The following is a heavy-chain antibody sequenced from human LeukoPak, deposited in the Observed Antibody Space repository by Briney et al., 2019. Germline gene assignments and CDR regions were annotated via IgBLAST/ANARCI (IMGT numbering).Heavy chain of an antibody. CDR2: IIPILGIA. CDR3: ARVRQLPIVGATSNWLDP. D-gene: IGHD1-26*01. V-gene: IGHV1-69*04. Sequence: RASVKVSCKASGGTFSSYAISWVRQAPGQRLEWMGRIIPILGIANYAQKFQGRVTITADKSTSTAYMELSSLRSEDTAVYYCARVRQLPIVGATSNWLDPWGQGTLVTVSS. J-gene: IGHJ5*02. CDR1: GGTFSSYA.